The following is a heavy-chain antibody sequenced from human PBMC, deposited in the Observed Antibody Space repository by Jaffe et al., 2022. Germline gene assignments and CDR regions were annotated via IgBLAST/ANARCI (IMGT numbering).Heavy chain of an antibody. CDR1: GFTFNSYG. CDR3: AKDRGGWSWYYFDY. Sequence: QVQLVESGGGVVQPGGSLRLSCAASGFTFNSYGMHWVRQAPGTGLEWVAFIQYDGNNKYYADSVKGRFTISRDSSKNTLYLQMNSLRPEDSAVYFCAKDRGGWSWYYFDYWGQGTLVTVSS. CDR2: IQYDGNNK. V-gene: IGHV3-30*02. J-gene: IGHJ4*02. D-gene: IGHD6-19*01.